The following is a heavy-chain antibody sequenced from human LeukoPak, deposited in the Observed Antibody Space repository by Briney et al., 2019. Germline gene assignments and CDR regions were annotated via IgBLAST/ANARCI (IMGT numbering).Heavy chain of an antibody. CDR2: IDPNSGGA. V-gene: IGHV1-2*02. CDR1: GYTFTGYD. J-gene: IGHJ4*02. D-gene: IGHD3-3*01. CDR3: ARGFYDFWSGYPD. Sequence: ASVKVSCKASGYTFTGYDMHWVRQAPGQGLEWMGWIDPNSGGANSAQNFQGRVAMTRDTSISTVYMELSRLRSDDTAVYYCARGFYDFWSGYPDWGQGTLVTVSS.